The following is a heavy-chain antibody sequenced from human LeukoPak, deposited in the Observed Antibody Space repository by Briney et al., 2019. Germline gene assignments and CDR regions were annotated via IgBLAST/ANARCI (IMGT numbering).Heavy chain of an antibody. CDR3: AKIPTYYDFWSGLTFDY. CDR2: IYSGGST. Sequence: GGSLRLSCAASGFTFSSYAMSWVRQAPGKGLEWVSVIYSGGSTYYADSVKGRFTISRDNSKNMLYLLMNSLRAEDTAVYYCAKIPTYYDFWSGLTFDYWGQGTLVTVSS. D-gene: IGHD3-3*01. CDR1: GFTFSSYA. V-gene: IGHV3-66*02. J-gene: IGHJ4*02.